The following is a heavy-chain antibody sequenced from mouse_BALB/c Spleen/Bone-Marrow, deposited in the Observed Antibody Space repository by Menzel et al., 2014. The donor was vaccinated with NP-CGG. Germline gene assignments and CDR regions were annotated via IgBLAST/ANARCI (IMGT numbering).Heavy chain of an antibody. D-gene: IGHD1-1*01. J-gene: IGHJ2*01. CDR1: GYAFTNYL. Sequence: QVQLQQPGAELVRPGTSVKVSCKASGYAFTNYLIEWVKQRPGQGLEWIGVINPGSGGTNYNEKFKGKATLTADKSSSTAYMQLSSLTSDDSAVYFCARGITTGYFDYWGQGTTLTVSP. V-gene: IGHV1-54*01. CDR2: INPGSGGT. CDR3: ARGITTGYFDY.